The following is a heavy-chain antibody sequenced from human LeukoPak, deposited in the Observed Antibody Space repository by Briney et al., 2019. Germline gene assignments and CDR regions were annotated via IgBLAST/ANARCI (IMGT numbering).Heavy chain of an antibody. D-gene: IGHD3-10*01. J-gene: IGHJ4*02. CDR3: ARDSSMLRGPLVIYYFDF. CDR1: GFTFSTYA. CDR2: IISGGTT. V-gene: IGHV3-23*01. Sequence: GGSLRLSCAASGFTFSTYAMSWVRQAPGKGLEWVSTIISGGTTYYADSVMGRFTISRDNAKNTLYLQINSLRAEDTAVYYCARDSSMLRGPLVIYYFDFWGQGTLVTVSS.